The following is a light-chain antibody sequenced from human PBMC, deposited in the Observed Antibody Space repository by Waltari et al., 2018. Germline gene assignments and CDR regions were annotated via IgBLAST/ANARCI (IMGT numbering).Light chain of an antibody. Sequence: DIVMTQSPDSLAVSLGERATINCKSSQSVLYSHNNKNYLGWYQQKPGQPPKLIIYWASIRGSGVPDRFSVSGSGTDFTLTISSLQAEDVAVYYCQQYFGGPTFGQGTKVEIK. CDR1: QSVLYSHNNKNY. CDR2: WAS. CDR3: QQYFGGPT. V-gene: IGKV4-1*01. J-gene: IGKJ1*01.